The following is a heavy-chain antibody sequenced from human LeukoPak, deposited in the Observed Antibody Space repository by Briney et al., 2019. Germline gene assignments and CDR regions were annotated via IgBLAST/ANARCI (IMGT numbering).Heavy chain of an antibody. CDR2: ISGSGGST. D-gene: IGHD2-21*02. CDR1: GFTFSDYY. J-gene: IGHJ4*02. CDR3: AKDRAYCGGDCYPGSDFDY. V-gene: IGHV3-23*01. Sequence: QPGGSLRLSCAASGFTFSDYYMSWIRQAPGKGLEWVPAISGSGGSTYYADSVKGRFTISRDNSKNTLYLQMNSLRAEDTAVYYCAKDRAYCGGDCYPGSDFDYWGQGTLVTVSS.